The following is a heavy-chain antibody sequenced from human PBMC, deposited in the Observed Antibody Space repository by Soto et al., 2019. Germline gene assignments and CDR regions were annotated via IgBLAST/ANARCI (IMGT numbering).Heavy chain of an antibody. D-gene: IGHD5-18*01. Sequence: ASVKVSCKASGYTFTGYYMHWVRQAPGQGLEWMGWINPNSGGTNYAQKFQGWVTMTRDTSISTAYMELSRLRSDDTAVYYCARGGGRGDGADTAMVTVPFYYGMDVWGQGTTVTVSS. V-gene: IGHV1-2*04. CDR3: ARGGGRGDGADTAMVTVPFYYGMDV. J-gene: IGHJ6*02. CDR1: GYTFTGYY. CDR2: INPNSGGT.